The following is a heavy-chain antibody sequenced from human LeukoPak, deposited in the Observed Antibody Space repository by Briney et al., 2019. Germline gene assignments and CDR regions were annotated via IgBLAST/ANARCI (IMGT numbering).Heavy chain of an antibody. D-gene: IGHD6-19*01. CDR1: GFTFSSNA. CDR3: AKGLGSGWYLFEY. V-gene: IGHV3-23*01. Sequence: GGSLRLSCAGSGFTFSSNAMSWVRQAPEKGLEWVSAISGGGGSTYYADSVKGRFTISRDDSKDTLYVQMNSLRAEDTAVYYCAKGLGSGWYLFEYWGQGTLVTVSS. J-gene: IGHJ4*02. CDR2: ISGGGGST.